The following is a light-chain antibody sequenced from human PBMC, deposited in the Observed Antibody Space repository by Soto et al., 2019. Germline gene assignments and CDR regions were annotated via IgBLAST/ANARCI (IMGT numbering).Light chain of an antibody. CDR3: CSFAGSYSYV. CDR2: GNI. Sequence: QSVLTQPPSVSGAPGQRVTISCTGSSSNIGAGYDVHWYQQRPGTAPKLLIFGNINRPSGVPDRFSGSKSGTSASLAITGLQAEDEADYSCCSFAGSYSYVFGTATKLTVL. CDR1: SSNIGAGYD. V-gene: IGLV1-40*01. J-gene: IGLJ1*01.